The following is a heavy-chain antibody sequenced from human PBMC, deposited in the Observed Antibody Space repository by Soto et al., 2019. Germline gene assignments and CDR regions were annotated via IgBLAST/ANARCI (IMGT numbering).Heavy chain of an antibody. CDR3: ARDKSPYSSGWHNRHFDY. Sequence: QVQLVESGGGVVQPGRSLRLSCAASGFTFSSYAMHWVRQAPGKGLEWVAVMSYDGSNKYYADSVKGRFTISRDNSKNTLYLQMNSLRAEDTAVYYCARDKSPYSSGWHNRHFDYGGQGTLVIVSS. V-gene: IGHV3-30-3*01. J-gene: IGHJ4*02. CDR2: MSYDGSNK. CDR1: GFTFSSYA. D-gene: IGHD6-19*01.